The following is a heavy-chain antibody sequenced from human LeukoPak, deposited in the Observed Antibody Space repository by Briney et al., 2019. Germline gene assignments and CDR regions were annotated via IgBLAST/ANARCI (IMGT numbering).Heavy chain of an antibody. CDR3: TRDPPYYDFWSGYYNY. Sequence: PGGSLRLSCTASGFNFGDYAMSWVRQAPGKGLEWVGFIRSKAYGGTTEYAASVKGRFTISRDDSKSIAYLQMNSLKTEDTAVYYCTRDPPYYDFWSGYYNYWGQGTLVTVSS. CDR2: IRSKAYGGTT. V-gene: IGHV3-49*04. J-gene: IGHJ4*02. CDR1: GFNFGDYA. D-gene: IGHD3-3*01.